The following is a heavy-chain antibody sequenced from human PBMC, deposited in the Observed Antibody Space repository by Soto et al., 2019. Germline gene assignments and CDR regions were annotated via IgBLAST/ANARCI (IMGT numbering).Heavy chain of an antibody. V-gene: IGHV3-30*04. D-gene: IGHD5-12*01. CDR1: GFTFSSYA. CDR3: ARSGYAANDY. CDR2: ISYDGRNK. Sequence: GGSLRLSCAASGFTFSSYAMHWVRQAPGKGLEWVAVISYDGRNKYYADSVKGRFTISRDNSKNTLYLQMNSLRAEDTAVYYCARSGYAANDYWGQGTLVTVSS. J-gene: IGHJ4*02.